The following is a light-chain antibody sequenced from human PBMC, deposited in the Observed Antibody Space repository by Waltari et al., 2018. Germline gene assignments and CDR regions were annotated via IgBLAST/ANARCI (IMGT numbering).Light chain of an antibody. CDR1: QGVSSY. Sequence: GRASQGVSSYLAWYQQKSGQAPRLPIYDASNRATGIPARFSGGGSGTDFTLTISSLEPEDFAVYYCQQRSDWLLTFGGGTKVEIK. CDR3: QQRSDWLLT. J-gene: IGKJ4*01. V-gene: IGKV3-11*01. CDR2: DAS.